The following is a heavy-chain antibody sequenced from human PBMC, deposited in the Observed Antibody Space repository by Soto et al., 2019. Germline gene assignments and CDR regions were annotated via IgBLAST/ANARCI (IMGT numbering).Heavy chain of an antibody. J-gene: IGHJ6*02. Sequence: GGSLRLSCAASGFTFSSYAMHWVRQAPGKGLEWVAVISYDGSNKYYADSVKGRFTISRDNSKNTLYLQMNSLRAEDTAVYYCARGLNEVVTLYYYYYYGMDVWGQGTTVTVSS. V-gene: IGHV3-30-3*01. CDR1: GFTFSSYA. D-gene: IGHD2-21*02. CDR2: ISYDGSNK. CDR3: ARGLNEVVTLYYYYYYGMDV.